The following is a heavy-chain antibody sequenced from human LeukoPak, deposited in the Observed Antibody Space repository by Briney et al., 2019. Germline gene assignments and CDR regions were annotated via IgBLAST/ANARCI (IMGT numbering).Heavy chain of an antibody. Sequence: GGSLRLSCTASGFSFSSYGMHWVRQAPGKGLEWVAVIWYNGSIKYNADSVKGRFTISRDNSKNTLYLQMNSLRAEDTAVYYCARDKEDPSKYFDYWGQGTLVTVSS. V-gene: IGHV3-33*01. CDR2: IWYNGSIK. CDR1: GFSFSSYG. J-gene: IGHJ4*02. CDR3: ARDKEDPSKYFDY. D-gene: IGHD2/OR15-2a*01.